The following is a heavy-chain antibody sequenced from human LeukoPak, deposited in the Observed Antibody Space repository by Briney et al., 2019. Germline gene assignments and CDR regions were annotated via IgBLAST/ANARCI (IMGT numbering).Heavy chain of an antibody. D-gene: IGHD3-22*01. CDR1: GGSISSYY. CDR2: XXXXXSS. Sequence: TLXLTCTVSGGSISSYYWSWVRQPPGKGLEWIGXXXXXXSSDYNPSLTSGVTISVDTSTKQFSLRLRSVSAADTAIYYCARGPYFTNHYDSSGYAYYFDSWGQGTLVTVSS. CDR3: ARGPYFTNHYDSSGYAYYFDS. V-gene: IGHV4-59*01. J-gene: IGHJ4*02.